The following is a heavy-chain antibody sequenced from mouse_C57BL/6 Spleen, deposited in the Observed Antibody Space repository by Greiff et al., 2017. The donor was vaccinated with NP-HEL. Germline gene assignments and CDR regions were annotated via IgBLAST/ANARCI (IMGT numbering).Heavy chain of an antibody. CDR3: ARDQITTVVATDWYFDV. CDR1: GFTFSDYY. D-gene: IGHD1-1*01. V-gene: IGHV5-16*01. J-gene: IGHJ1*03. CDR2: INYDGSST. Sequence: EVQLVESEGGLVQPGSSMKLSCTASGFTFSDYYMAWVRQVPEKGLEWVANINYDGSSTYYLDSLKSRFIISRDNAKNILYLQMSSLKSEDTATYYCARDQITTVVATDWYFDVWGTGTTVTVSS.